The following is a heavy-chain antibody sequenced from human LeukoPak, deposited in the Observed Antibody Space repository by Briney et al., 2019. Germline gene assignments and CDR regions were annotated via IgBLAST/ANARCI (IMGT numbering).Heavy chain of an antibody. CDR3: ARLYWEEPDY. Sequence: SETLSLTCTVSGGSISSSSYYWGWIRQPPGKGLEWIGNIYYSGGTYYNPSLKSRVTISVDTSKNQFSLRLSSVTAADTAVYYCARLYWEEPDYWGQGTLVTVSS. CDR2: IYYSGGT. V-gene: IGHV4-39*01. D-gene: IGHD2-8*02. J-gene: IGHJ4*02. CDR1: GGSISSSSYY.